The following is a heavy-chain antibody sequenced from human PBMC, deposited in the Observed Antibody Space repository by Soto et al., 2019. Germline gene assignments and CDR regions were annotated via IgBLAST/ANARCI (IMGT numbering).Heavy chain of an antibody. Sequence: PSETLALTCSSSGASVSANPFYWSRHRQSPGKGLEWIAYFYYSGTTNYNPSLTGRFTISVDSSKNPFSLRLHSVTAADPALYYCARTTAVPNTLRSRYYFDYWGQRMLVTVSS. D-gene: IGHD4-17*01. V-gene: IGHV4-61*01. CDR1: GASVSANPFY. J-gene: IGHJ4*02. CDR2: FYYSGTT. CDR3: ARTTAVPNTLRSRYYFDY.